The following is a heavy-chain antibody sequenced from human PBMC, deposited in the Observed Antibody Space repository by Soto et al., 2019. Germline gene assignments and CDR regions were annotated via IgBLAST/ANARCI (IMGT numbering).Heavy chain of an antibody. D-gene: IGHD6-13*01. J-gene: IGHJ3*02. CDR1: GFTFSSYG. Sequence: QPGGSLRLSCAASGFTFSSYGMHWVRQAPGKGLEWVAVISYDGSNKYYADSVKGRFTISRDNSKNTLYLQMNSLRAEDTAVYYCAKDETRFIAAAGTGNHDAFDIWGQGTMVTVSS. CDR2: ISYDGSNK. V-gene: IGHV3-30*18. CDR3: AKDETRFIAAAGTGNHDAFDI.